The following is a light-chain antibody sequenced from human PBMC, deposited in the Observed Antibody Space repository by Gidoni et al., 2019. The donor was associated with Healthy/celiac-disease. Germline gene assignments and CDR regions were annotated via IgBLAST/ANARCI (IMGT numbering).Light chain of an antibody. CDR2: AAS. CDR1: QDISSY. Sequence: DLQLTQSPSSLSASVGDRVTITRRASQDISSYLAWYQQQPGKAPKLLIYAASTLQSGVPSRFSGSGSGTEFTLTISSLQPEDFATYDCQQLNSYPYSFXQXTKLEIK. V-gene: IGKV1-9*01. CDR3: QQLNSYPYS. J-gene: IGKJ2*03.